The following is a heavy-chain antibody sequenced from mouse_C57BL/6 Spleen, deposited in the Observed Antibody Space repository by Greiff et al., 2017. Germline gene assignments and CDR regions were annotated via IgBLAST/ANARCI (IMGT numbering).Heavy chain of an antibody. V-gene: IGHV1-82*01. Sequence: QVQLQQSGPELVKPGASVKISCKASGYAFSSSWMNWVKQRPGKGLEWIGRIYPGDGDTNYNGKFKGKATLTADKSSSTAYMQLSSLTSEDSAVYFCARGDYYGSFAYWGQGTLVTVSA. D-gene: IGHD1-1*01. CDR3: ARGDYYGSFAY. J-gene: IGHJ3*01. CDR2: IYPGDGDT. CDR1: GYAFSSSW.